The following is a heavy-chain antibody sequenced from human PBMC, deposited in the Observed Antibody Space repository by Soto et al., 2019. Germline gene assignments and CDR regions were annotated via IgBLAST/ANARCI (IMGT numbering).Heavy chain of an antibody. CDR2: ISGSGGST. CDR3: AKVTEKWLVRDLDAFNI. D-gene: IGHD6-19*01. J-gene: IGHJ3*02. Sequence: GRSLRLSYAATGFIFSRYWMSWVRQAPGKGLEWVSAISGSGGSTYYADSVKGRFTISRDNSENTLYLQMNSLRAEDTAVYYCAKVTEKWLVRDLDAFNIWGQGTMVTVS. V-gene: IGHV3-23*01. CDR1: GFIFSRYW.